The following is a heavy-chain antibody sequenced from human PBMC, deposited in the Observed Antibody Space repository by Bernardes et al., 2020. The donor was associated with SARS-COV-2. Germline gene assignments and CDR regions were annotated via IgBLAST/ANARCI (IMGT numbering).Heavy chain of an antibody. V-gene: IGHV1-18*01. Sequence: ASVKVSCKASGYTFTSYGISWVRQAPGQGLEWMGWISAYNGNTNYAQKLQGRVTMTTDTSTSTAYMELRSLRSDDTAVYYCASAEIPEWLFVYWGQGTLVTVSS. D-gene: IGHD3-3*01. CDR1: GYTFTSYG. CDR2: ISAYNGNT. CDR3: ASAEIPEWLFVY. J-gene: IGHJ4*02.